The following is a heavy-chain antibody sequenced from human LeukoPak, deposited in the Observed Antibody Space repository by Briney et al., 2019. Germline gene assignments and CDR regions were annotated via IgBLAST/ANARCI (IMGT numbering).Heavy chain of an antibody. CDR2: ISYDGSNK. V-gene: IGHV3-30*03. D-gene: IGHD6-19*01. CDR3: ARGRKSSGSDY. CDR1: GFTFSSYG. J-gene: IGHJ4*02. Sequence: GGSLRLSCAASGFTFSSYGMHWVRQAPGKGLEWVAVISYDGSNKYYADSVKGRFTISRDNSKNTLYLQMNSLRAEDTAVYYCARGRKSSGSDYWGQGTLVTVSS.